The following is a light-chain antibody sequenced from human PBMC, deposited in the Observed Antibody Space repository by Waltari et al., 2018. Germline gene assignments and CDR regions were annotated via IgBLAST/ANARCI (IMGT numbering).Light chain of an antibody. CDR2: DAS. V-gene: IGKV3-11*01. J-gene: IGKJ2*01. Sequence: EIVLTQSPDTLSLSPGDTATLPCRASQSVGSYSAWYQQKPGQPPRLLIYDASNRATGVPARFRGSGSGTEFTLTISSLEAEDFAVYYCQQRSNWTPHTFGQGARLEIK. CDR3: QQRSNWTPHT. CDR1: QSVGSY.